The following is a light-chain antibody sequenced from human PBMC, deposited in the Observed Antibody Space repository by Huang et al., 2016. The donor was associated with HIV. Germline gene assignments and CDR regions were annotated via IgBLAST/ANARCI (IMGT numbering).Light chain of an antibody. CDR1: QRLLNRNGHNY. Sequence: DIVMTQSPLSLSVAPGEPASISCTSSQRLLNRNGHNYGDWYLQKPGQSLQRLIYLVSNRASGVPDRCSGSGSGKNFTLKIGGVEAEDVGVYYCMQALQTPYTFGQGTKLEIK. J-gene: IGKJ2*01. CDR3: MQALQTPYT. V-gene: IGKV2-28*01. CDR2: LVS.